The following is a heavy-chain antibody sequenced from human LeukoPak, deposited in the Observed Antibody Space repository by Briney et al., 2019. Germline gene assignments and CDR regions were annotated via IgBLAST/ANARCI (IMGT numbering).Heavy chain of an antibody. CDR2: VNPYSGDR. CDR1: GYTFTTYH. J-gene: IGHJ4*02. D-gene: IGHD6-25*01. Sequence: GASVKVSCKTSGYTFTTYHINWVRQATGQGLEWLGWVNPYSGDRGYAQKFQGRLSITSDNSISTAYMELGSLRSADTAVYFCARTTSFTASGYDYWGQGTLVTVSS. V-gene: IGHV1-8*03. CDR3: ARTTSFTASGYDY.